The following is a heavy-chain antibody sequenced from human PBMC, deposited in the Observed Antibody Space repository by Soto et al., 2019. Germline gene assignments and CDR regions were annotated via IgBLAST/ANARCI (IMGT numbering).Heavy chain of an antibody. D-gene: IGHD3-3*01. CDR3: AREGYDFWSGYYTDYYYYYGMDV. V-gene: IGHV3-30-3*01. CDR1: GFTFSSYA. Sequence: GSLRLSCAASGFTFSSYAMHWVRQAPGKGLEWVAVISYDGSNKYYADSVKGRFTISRDNSKNTLYLQMNSLRAEDTAVYYCAREGYDFWSGYYTDYYYYYGMDVWGQGTTVTVSS. J-gene: IGHJ6*02. CDR2: ISYDGSNK.